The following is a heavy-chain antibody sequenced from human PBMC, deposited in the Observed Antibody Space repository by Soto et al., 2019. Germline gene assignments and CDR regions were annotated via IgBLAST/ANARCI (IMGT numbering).Heavy chain of an antibody. CDR1: GFTFSSYS. CDR2: ISSSSSYI. J-gene: IGHJ4*02. D-gene: IGHD3-3*01. V-gene: IGHV3-21*01. Sequence: GGSLRLSCAASGFTFSSYSMNWVRQAPGKGLEWVSSISSSSSYIYYADSVKGRFTISRDNAKNSLYLQMNSLRAEDTAVYYCAREFYDSNIPFDYWGQGTLVTVSS. CDR3: AREFYDSNIPFDY.